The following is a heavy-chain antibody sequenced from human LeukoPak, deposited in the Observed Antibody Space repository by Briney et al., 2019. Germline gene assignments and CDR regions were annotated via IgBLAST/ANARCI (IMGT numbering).Heavy chain of an antibody. V-gene: IGHV3-7*01. Sequence: PGGSLRLSCAASGFTFSNYWMAWVRQAPGKGLEWVANIKRDESEKHYVDSVKGRFTISKDYAKNSLFLQMNSLRAEDTAVYYCARDIFAVDSSGYQPLWGQGTLVTVSS. J-gene: IGHJ4*02. CDR3: ARDIFAVDSSGYQPL. D-gene: IGHD3-22*01. CDR1: GFTFSNYW. CDR2: IKRDESEK.